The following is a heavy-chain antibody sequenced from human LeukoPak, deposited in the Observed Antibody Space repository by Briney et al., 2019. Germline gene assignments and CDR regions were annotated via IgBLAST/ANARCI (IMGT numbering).Heavy chain of an antibody. CDR1: GFIVSSNY. CDR3: AREAGSGSYHYYYMDV. Sequence: GGSLRLSCAASGFIVSSNYMSWVRQAPGKGLEWVSVIYSGGSTYYADSVKGRFTISRDSSKNTVYLQMNSLRAEDTAVYYCAREAGSGSYHYYYMDVWGKGTTVTVSS. CDR2: IYSGGST. V-gene: IGHV3-66*02. J-gene: IGHJ6*03. D-gene: IGHD3-10*01.